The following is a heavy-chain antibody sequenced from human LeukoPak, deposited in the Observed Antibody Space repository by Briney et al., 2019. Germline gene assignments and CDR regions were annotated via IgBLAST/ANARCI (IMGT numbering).Heavy chain of an antibody. V-gene: IGHV4-61*02. CDR2: IYTSGST. CDR1: GGSISSGSYY. D-gene: IGHD2-21*02. CDR3: ARALAYCGGDCYDYSDY. J-gene: IGHJ4*02. Sequence: PSQTLSLTCTVSGGSISSGSYYRSWIRQPAGKGLEWIGRIYTSGSTNYNPSLKSRVTISVDTSKNQFSLKLSSVIAADTAVYYCARALAYCGGDCYDYSDYWGQGTLVTVSS.